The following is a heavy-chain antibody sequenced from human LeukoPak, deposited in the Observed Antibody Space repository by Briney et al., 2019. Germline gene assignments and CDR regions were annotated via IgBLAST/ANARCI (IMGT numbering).Heavy chain of an antibody. CDR2: IYYSGST. J-gene: IGHJ4*02. CDR3: ARHAGVYYFDY. CDR1: GGSISSSSYY. Sequence: PSETLSLTCTVSGGSISSSSYYWGWIRQPPGKGLEWIGSIYYSGSTYYNPSLKSRVTISVDTSKNQFSLKLSSVTAADTAVYYCARHAGVYYFDYWGQGTLVTVSS. D-gene: IGHD3-10*01. V-gene: IGHV4-39*01.